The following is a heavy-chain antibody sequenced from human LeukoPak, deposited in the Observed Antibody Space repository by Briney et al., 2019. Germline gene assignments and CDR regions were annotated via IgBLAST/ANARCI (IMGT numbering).Heavy chain of an antibody. V-gene: IGHV4-39*01. D-gene: IGHD1-14*01. CDR1: GGSINSSSYY. CDR2: ISYDGST. J-gene: IGHJ4*02. Sequence: SETLSLTCTVSGGSINSSSYYWGWIRQPPGRRLEWLGSISYDGSTYYNPSLNSRLTISVDTSKNQFSLKLRSVTAADTAVYYCARHGTALITYYFDYWGQGTLVTVSS. CDR3: ARHGTALITYYFDY.